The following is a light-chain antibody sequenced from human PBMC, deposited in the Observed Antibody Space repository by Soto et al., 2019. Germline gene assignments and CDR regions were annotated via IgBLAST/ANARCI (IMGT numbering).Light chain of an antibody. CDR2: AAS. J-gene: IGKJ1*01. V-gene: IGKV1-17*01. CDR3: QQYSDSPRT. CDR1: QGIRND. Sequence: DIQMTHSPSSLSSSVVYRVTIACRASQGIRNDLDWYQQKPGKAPKRLIYAASTLYGGVPSRFSGSGSGTDFALTITSLQAEDFAVYYCQQYSDSPRTFGQGTKVDI.